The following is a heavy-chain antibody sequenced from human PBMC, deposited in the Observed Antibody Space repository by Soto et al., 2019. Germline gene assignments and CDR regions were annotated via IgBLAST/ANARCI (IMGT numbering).Heavy chain of an antibody. Sequence: QVQLQQWGAGLLKPSETLSLTCAVYGGSFSGYFWSWIRQTPGKGLEWIGEIDHSGRTKYTPSLKSRVSISVDTSKNQFSLRLSSVTAADTALYYCARGTTEWGQGTLVTASS. V-gene: IGHV4-34*01. CDR2: IDHSGRT. J-gene: IGHJ4*02. CDR3: ARGTTE. CDR1: GGSFSGYF. D-gene: IGHD1-1*01.